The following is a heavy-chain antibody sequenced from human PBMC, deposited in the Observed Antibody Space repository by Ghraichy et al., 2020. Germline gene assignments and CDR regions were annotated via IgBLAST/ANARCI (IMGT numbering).Heavy chain of an antibody. J-gene: IGHJ6*02. Sequence: SETLSLTCTVSGGSISSYYWSWIRQPPGKGLEWIGYIYTSGSTNYNPSLKSRVTISVDTSKNQFSLKLSSVTAADTAVYYCAGSSTSSYYYYYYGMDVWGQGTTVTVSS. CDR3: AGSSTSSYYYYYYGMDV. D-gene: IGHD2-2*01. CDR1: GGSISSYY. V-gene: IGHV4-4*09. CDR2: IYTSGST.